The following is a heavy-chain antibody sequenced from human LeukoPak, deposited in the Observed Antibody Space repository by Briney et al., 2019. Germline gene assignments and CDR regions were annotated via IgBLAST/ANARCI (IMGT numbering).Heavy chain of an antibody. CDR2: IYYSGST. Sequence: PSETLSLTCTVSGGSISSYYWSWIRQPPGKGLEWIGYIYYSGSTNYNPSLKSRDTISVDTSKNQFSLKLSSVTAADTAVYYCARDSSGWYGNYYYMDVWGKGTTVTVSS. V-gene: IGHV4-59*12. D-gene: IGHD6-19*01. CDR1: GGSISSYY. CDR3: ARDSSGWYGNYYYMDV. J-gene: IGHJ6*03.